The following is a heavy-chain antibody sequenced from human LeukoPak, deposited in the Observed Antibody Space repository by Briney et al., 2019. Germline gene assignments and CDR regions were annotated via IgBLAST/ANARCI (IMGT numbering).Heavy chain of an antibody. CDR1: GGTFSSYA. CDR3: ARGALYSGYDVNWFDP. J-gene: IGHJ5*02. Sequence: SVKVSCKASGGTFSSYAISWVRQAPGQGLEWMGRIIPIFGTVNYAQKFQGRVTITTDESTSTAYMELSSLRSEDTAVYYCARGALYSGYDVNWFDPWGQGTLVTVSS. D-gene: IGHD5-12*01. V-gene: IGHV1-69*05. CDR2: IIPIFGTV.